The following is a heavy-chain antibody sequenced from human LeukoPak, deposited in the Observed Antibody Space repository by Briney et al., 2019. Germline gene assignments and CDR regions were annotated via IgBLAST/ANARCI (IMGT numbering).Heavy chain of an antibody. D-gene: IGHD2-15*01. V-gene: IGHV3-66*01. CDR3: ARVRYCSGVRCYSGACDI. CDR1: GCTVSTKY. CDR2: IYSGGST. Sequence: PGGSLRLSCAASGCTVSTKYRNWVRQAPGKGLEWVSLIYSGGSTYCADSVKGRFTISRDISKNTLYLQMNSLRAEDTAVYYCARVRYCSGVRCYSGACDIWGQETMVTVSS. J-gene: IGHJ3*02.